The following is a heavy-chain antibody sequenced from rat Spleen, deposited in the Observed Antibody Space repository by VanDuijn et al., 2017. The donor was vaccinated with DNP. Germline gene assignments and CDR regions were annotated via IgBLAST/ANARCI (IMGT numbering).Heavy chain of an antibody. CDR3: ATTYNRYIMDA. J-gene: IGHJ4*01. Sequence: EVQLQESGPGLVKPSQSLSLTCSVTGYSITTDYRWNWIRKFSGNKLEWMGYINSVGNTNYNPSLKSRISITRDTSKNQFFLQVNSVTVEDTATYHCATTYNRYIMDAWGQGTSVTVSS. CDR2: INSVGNT. V-gene: IGHV3-3*01. CDR1: GYSITTDYR. D-gene: IGHD2-5*01.